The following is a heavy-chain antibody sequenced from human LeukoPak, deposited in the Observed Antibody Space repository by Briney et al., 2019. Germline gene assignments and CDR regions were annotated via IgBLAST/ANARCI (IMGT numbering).Heavy chain of an antibody. V-gene: IGHV1-2*02. Sequence: ASVKVSCKAFGYTFTSNYMHWVRQAPGQGLEWMGWINPNSGGTNYAQKFQGRVTMTRDTSISTAYMELSRLRSDDTAVYYCARVVRNDAFDIWGQGTMVTVSS. CDR1: GYTFTSNY. J-gene: IGHJ3*02. CDR2: INPNSGGT. CDR3: ARVVRNDAFDI.